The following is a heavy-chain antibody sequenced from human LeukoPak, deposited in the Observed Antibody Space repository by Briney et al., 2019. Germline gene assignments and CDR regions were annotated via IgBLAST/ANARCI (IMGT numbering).Heavy chain of an antibody. J-gene: IGHJ4*02. CDR1: GFTFSSYW. CDR3: ESQSSTAMAL. V-gene: IGHV3-74*01. Sequence: PGGSLRLSCAASGFTFSSYWMHWDRQAPGKGLVLVSRINSDGSSTSYADSVKGRFTISRDNAKNTLYLQMNSLRAEETAVYYCESQSSTAMALWGQGTLVTVSS. D-gene: IGHD5-18*01. CDR2: INSDGSST.